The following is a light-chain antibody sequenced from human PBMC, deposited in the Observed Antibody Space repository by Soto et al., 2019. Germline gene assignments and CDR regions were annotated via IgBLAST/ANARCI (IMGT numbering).Light chain of an antibody. Sequence: EIVLTQSPGTLSLSPGERATLSCRASQSVSSSYLAWYQQKPGQAPRLLIYGASSRATGIPDRFSGSGSGTDFTLTISRLEPEDFAVYYCQQYGSSPPRITCGQGTRLEIK. CDR1: QSVSSSY. CDR2: GAS. CDR3: QQYGSSPPRIT. J-gene: IGKJ5*01. V-gene: IGKV3-20*01.